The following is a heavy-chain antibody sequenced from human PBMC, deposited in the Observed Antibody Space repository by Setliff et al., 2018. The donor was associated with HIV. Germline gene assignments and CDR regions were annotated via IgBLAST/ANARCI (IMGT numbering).Heavy chain of an antibody. D-gene: IGHD3-3*01. Sequence: LSLTCSVSGGPISSSGYYWSWIRQHPGKGLDWLGRVYYSGSIDYNPSLQSRATLSIDTSKNQFSLKLTSVIAADTAIYYCARGPFVRGFLVRLVYFDYWGQGKLVTVSS. CDR3: ARGPFVRGFLVRLVYFDY. V-gene: IGHV4-31*02. CDR1: GGPISSSGYY. CDR2: VYYSGSI. J-gene: IGHJ4*02.